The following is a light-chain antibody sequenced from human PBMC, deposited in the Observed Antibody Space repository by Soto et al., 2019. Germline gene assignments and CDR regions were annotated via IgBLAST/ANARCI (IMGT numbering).Light chain of an antibody. CDR2: GAS. J-gene: IGKJ5*01. V-gene: IGKV3-15*01. CDR3: QQYNDWPIT. Sequence: EIVLTQSPATLSVSPGERVTLSCRASQSVRSYLAWYQQKPGQAPRLLIYGASTRATGLPARFSGSGSGTEFTLTISGLESEDFAVYYCQQYNDWPITFGQGTRLEIK. CDR1: QSVRSY.